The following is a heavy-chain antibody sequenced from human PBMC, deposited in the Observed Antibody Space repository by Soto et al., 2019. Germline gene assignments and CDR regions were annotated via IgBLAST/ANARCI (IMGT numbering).Heavy chain of an antibody. CDR2: INPSGGST. V-gene: IGHV1-46*01. CDR1: GYTFTRYY. D-gene: IGHD3-22*01. J-gene: IGHJ4*02. CDR3: ARDMTYYYDSSGYYCAY. Sequence: ASVKVSWKASGYTFTRYYVHWVRQAPGQGLEWMGIINPSGGSTSYAQKFQGRVTMTRDTSTSTVYVELSSLRSEDTAVYYCARDMTYYYDSSGYYCAYWGQGTLVTVSS.